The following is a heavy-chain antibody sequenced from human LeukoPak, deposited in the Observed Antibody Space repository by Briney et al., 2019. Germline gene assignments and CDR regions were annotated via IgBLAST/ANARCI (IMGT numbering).Heavy chain of an antibody. Sequence: SETLSLTCTVSGYSISGGYYWGWIRQPPGKGLEWIGSIYHSGSTYYNPSLKSRVTISVDTSKNQFSLKLSSVTAADTAVYYCARVAQKLERIAVAGTSEWRANWYFDLWGRGTLVTVSS. CDR3: ARVAQKLERIAVAGTSEWRANWYFDL. J-gene: IGHJ2*01. CDR2: IYHSGST. CDR1: GYSISGGYY. V-gene: IGHV4-38-2*02. D-gene: IGHD6-19*01.